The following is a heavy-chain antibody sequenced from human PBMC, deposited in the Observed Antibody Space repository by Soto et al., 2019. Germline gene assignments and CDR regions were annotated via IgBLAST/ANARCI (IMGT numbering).Heavy chain of an antibody. V-gene: IGHV4-59*08. CDR3: ARTLAWNDDPWGY. J-gene: IGHJ4*02. CDR1: GGSISSYF. D-gene: IGHD1-1*01. Sequence: QVQLQESGPGLVKPSETLSLTCTVSGGSISSYFWSWIRQPPGKGLEWIGYIYYSGTTNYNPSLKSRVTISVDTSKNQFSLKLSSVTAADTAVYYCARTLAWNDDPWGYWGQGTLVTVSS. CDR2: IYYSGTT.